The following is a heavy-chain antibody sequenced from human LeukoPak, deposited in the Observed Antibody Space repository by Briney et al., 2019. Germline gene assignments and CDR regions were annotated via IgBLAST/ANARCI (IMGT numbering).Heavy chain of an antibody. D-gene: IGHD3-10*01. CDR2: LYSGGST. CDR1: GLTVSSNY. CDR3: ARVVGGFYLDY. Sequence: GGSLRLSCAASGLTVSSNYMSWVRQAPGKGLEWVSILYSGGSTYSADSVKGRFTISRDNSKNSLYLQMNSLRAEDTAVYYCARVVGGFYLDYWGQGTLVTVSS. V-gene: IGHV3-66*01. J-gene: IGHJ4*02.